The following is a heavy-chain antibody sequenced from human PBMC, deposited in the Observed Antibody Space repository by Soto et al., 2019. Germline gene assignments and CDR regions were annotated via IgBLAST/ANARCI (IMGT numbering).Heavy chain of an antibody. CDR3: ARGWEDIVVVPAEYYYYYMDV. Sequence: EVQLVESGGGLVKPGGSLRLSCAASGFTFSSYSMNWVRQAPGKGLEWVSSISSSSSYIYYADSVKGRFTISRDNAKNSLYLQMNSLRAEDTAVYYCARGWEDIVVVPAEYYYYYMDVWGKRTTVTVSS. V-gene: IGHV3-21*01. CDR2: ISSSSSYI. J-gene: IGHJ6*03. CDR1: GFTFSSYS. D-gene: IGHD2-2*01.